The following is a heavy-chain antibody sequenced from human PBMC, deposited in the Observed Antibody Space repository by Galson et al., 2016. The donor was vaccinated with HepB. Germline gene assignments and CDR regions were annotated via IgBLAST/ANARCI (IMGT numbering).Heavy chain of an antibody. Sequence: SCKVSGNTLTELSMHWVRQAPGGGLEWMGGFDPEDVETIYAQKFQGRVTMTEDTSTDTAYLELSSLRSEDTAVYYCATVRRYYDVFTGYPNPDSWGQGTLVTVSS. CDR1: GNTLTELS. CDR2: FDPEDVET. J-gene: IGHJ5*02. D-gene: IGHD3/OR15-3a*01. CDR3: ATVRRYYDVFTGYPNPDS. V-gene: IGHV1-24*01.